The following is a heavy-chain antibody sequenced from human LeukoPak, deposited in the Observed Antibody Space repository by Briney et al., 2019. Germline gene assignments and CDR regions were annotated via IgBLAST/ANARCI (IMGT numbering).Heavy chain of an antibody. CDR2: INPSSGGT. CDR3: ASPNDYGSNFDY. V-gene: IGHV1-2*02. D-gene: IGHD4-23*01. Sequence: ASVKVSCKASGYTFTGYYMHWVRQAPGQGLEWMGWINPSSGGTNYAQKFQGRVTMTRDTSISTAYMELSRLRSDDTAVYYCASPNDYGSNFDYWGQGTLVTVSS. J-gene: IGHJ4*02. CDR1: GYTFTGYY.